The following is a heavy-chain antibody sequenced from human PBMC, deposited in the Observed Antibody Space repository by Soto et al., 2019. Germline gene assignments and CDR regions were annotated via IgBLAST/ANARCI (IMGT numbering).Heavy chain of an antibody. D-gene: IGHD6-6*01. CDR3: ARADSSSFFDLSGFDY. J-gene: IGHJ4*02. Sequence: QVQLQESGPGLVKPSQTLSITCTVSGGSISSGGYYWSWIRQHPGKGLEGIGYHYYSGSIYYNPSLKSRVTISVDTSKHRFSQKVSAVTAADTAVYYCARADSSSFFDLSGFDYWGQGTLVTVSS. CDR2: HYYSGSI. CDR1: GGSISSGGYY. V-gene: IGHV4-31*03.